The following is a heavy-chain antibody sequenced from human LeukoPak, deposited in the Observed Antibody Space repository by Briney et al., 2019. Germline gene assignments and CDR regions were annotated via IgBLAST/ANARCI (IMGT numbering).Heavy chain of an antibody. J-gene: IGHJ6*02. CDR3: ARRSSSSVTMDV. CDR1: GGSISSGGFY. V-gene: IGHV4-31*03. D-gene: IGHD6-6*01. CDR2: IYYSGST. Sequence: PSQTLSLTCTVSGGSISSGGFYWSWIRQHPGKGLEWIGYIYYSGSTYYNPSLKSRVTISVDTSKNQFSLKLSSVTAADTAVYYCARRSSSSVTMDVWGQGTTVTVSS.